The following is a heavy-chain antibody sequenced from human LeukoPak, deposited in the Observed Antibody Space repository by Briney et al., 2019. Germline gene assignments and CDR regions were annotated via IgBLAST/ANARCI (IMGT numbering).Heavy chain of an antibody. CDR1: GFTFSSSV. CDR2: IWYDGSNK. V-gene: IGHV3-33*08. J-gene: IGHJ5*02. Sequence: GGSLRLSCAASGFTFSSSVMHWVRQAPGKGLEWVAFIWYDGSNKYYADSVKGRFTISRDNSKSTLYLQMNSLRVEDTAVYYCARDGTVTAGPFDPWGQGTLVTVSS. CDR3: ARDGTVTAGPFDP. D-gene: IGHD4-11*01.